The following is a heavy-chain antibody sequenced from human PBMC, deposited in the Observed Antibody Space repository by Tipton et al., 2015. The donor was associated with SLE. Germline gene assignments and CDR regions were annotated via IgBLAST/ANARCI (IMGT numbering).Heavy chain of an antibody. CDR2: IYYSGST. CDR1: GGSFSSHY. CDR3: ARHVWDWNHFYFDY. J-gene: IGHJ4*02. Sequence: TLSLTCTVSGGSFSSHYWSWIRQPPGKGLGWIGHIYYSGSTYYNPSLKSRVTISIDTSRNQFSLKLRSVTAADTAVYFCARHVWDWNHFYFDYWGQGTLVTVSS. D-gene: IGHD1-1*01. V-gene: IGHV4-59*08.